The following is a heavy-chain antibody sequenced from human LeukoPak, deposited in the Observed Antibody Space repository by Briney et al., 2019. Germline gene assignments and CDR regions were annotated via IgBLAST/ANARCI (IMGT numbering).Heavy chain of an antibody. CDR2: IYHSGST. CDR1: GYSISSGYY. CDR3: ARVSASRTALDTFHI. Sequence: SSETLSLPCAVSGYSISSGYYWGWIRQPPGTGLEWIWSIYHSGSTYFNPSLKSRVTISVDTSKNQFSLTLSSVTAADTAVYFCARVSASRTALDTFHIWGQVTMVTVSS. V-gene: IGHV4-38-2*01. D-gene: IGHD2-21*01. J-gene: IGHJ3*02.